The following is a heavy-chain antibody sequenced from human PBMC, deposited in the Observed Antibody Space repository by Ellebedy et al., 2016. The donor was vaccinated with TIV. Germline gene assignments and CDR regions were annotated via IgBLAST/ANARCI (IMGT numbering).Heavy chain of an antibody. CDR1: GFTFSSFW. CDR3: ARDSLEYVDQVGYHYSGMDV. V-gene: IGHV3-74*01. Sequence: GESLKISCAASGFTFSSFWVHWVRQAPGKGLVWVSRINSDGSTITYADFVEGRFTISRDNAKNTVSLLMNSLRAEDTGVYYCARDSLEYVDQVGYHYSGMDVWGQGTTVTVSS. J-gene: IGHJ6*02. D-gene: IGHD3-16*01. CDR2: INSDGSTI.